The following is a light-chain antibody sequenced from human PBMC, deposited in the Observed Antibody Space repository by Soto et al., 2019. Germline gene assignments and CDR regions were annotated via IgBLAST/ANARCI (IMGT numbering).Light chain of an antibody. J-gene: IGKJ1*01. V-gene: IGKV1-39*01. CDR2: AAS. CDR3: QQSYNTPHT. Sequence: DIEMTQSPSSLSASAGDRVTITCRASQTINNRLNWYQQKPGQAPSLLIYAASSLQSGVPSRFSGSGSGTEFTLTISSLQPEDFATYYCQQSYNTPHTFGQGTKVEVK. CDR1: QTINNR.